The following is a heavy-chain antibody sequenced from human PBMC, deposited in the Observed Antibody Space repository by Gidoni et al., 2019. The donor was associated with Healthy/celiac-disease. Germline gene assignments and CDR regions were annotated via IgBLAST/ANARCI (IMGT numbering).Heavy chain of an antibody. CDR1: GFTFSSYG. Sequence: QVQLVESGGGVVQPGRSLRLSCAASGFTFSSYGMHWVRQAPGKGLEWVAVISYDGSNKYYADSVKCRFTISRDNSKNTLYLQMNSLRAEDTAVYYCAKDRNYGDYYYYGMDVWGQGTTVTVSS. D-gene: IGHD4-17*01. CDR2: ISYDGSNK. V-gene: IGHV3-30*18. J-gene: IGHJ6*02. CDR3: AKDRNYGDYYYYGMDV.